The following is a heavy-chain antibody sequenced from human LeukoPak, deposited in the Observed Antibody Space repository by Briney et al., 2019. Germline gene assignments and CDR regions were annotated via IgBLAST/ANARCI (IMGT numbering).Heavy chain of an antibody. CDR2: ISGSGGST. CDR1: GFTFSSYA. J-gene: IGHJ5*02. V-gene: IGHV3-23*01. CDR3: AKDQFSSGLNWFDP. D-gene: IGHD6-19*01. Sequence: GGSLRLSCAASGFTFSSYAMSWVRQAPGKGLEWVSAISGSGGSTYYADSVEGRFTISRDSSKNTLYLQMNSLRAEDTAVYYCAKDQFSSGLNWFDPWGQGTLVTVSS.